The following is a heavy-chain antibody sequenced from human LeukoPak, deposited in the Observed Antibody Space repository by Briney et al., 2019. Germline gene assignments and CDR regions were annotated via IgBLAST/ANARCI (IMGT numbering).Heavy chain of an antibody. CDR1: GFTVSSNY. CDR2: IYSGGST. J-gene: IGHJ4*02. CDR3: AKSYYDSSGPFDY. D-gene: IGHD3-22*01. V-gene: IGHV3-66*01. Sequence: GGSLRLSCAASGFTVSSNYMSWVRQAPGKGLEWVSVIYSGGSTYYADSVKGRFTISRDNSKNTLYLQMNSPRAEDTAVYYCAKSYYDSSGPFDYWGQGTLVTVSS.